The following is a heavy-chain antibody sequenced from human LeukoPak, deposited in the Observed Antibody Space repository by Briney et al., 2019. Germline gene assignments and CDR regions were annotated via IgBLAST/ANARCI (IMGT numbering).Heavy chain of an antibody. CDR3: AREYAHLGAGYYYYYMDV. Sequence: SETLSLTCTVSGGSISSGSYYWSWIRQPAGKGLEWIGRIYTSGSTNYNPSLKSRVTISVDTSKNQFSLKLSSVTAADTAVYYCAREYAHLGAGYYYYYMDVWGKGTTVTVSS. D-gene: IGHD3-10*01. V-gene: IGHV4-61*02. J-gene: IGHJ6*03. CDR1: GGSISSGSYY. CDR2: IYTSGST.